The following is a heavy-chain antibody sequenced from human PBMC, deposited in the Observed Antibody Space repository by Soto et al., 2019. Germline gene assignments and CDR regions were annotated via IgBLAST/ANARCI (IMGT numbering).Heavy chain of an antibody. Sequence: QVQLQQAGPGLVKPSETLSLTCSVSSGTSSTHNWGWIRQPPGRGLEWIGYVYSTGGTSYNPSLKSRVTISADTSTNHISLTLSSVTAADTALYYCVRQGIGTQHVLVDVWGQGTTVAVSS. J-gene: IGHJ6*02. CDR3: VRQGIGTQHVLVDV. CDR1: SGTSSTHN. D-gene: IGHD3-10*01. V-gene: IGHV4-59*08. CDR2: VYSTGGT.